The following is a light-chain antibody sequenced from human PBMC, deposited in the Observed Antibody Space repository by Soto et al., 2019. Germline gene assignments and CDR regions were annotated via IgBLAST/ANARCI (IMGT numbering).Light chain of an antibody. Sequence: EIALTQSPATLSLSPGERATLSCRASQTISNSLAWYQEKPGQAPRLLIYDSSNRATGIPPRFSGSGSGTDFTLDIRSIEPEDFAVYYCQQRTSWPPPTFGGGTRVEI. V-gene: IGKV3-11*01. CDR3: QQRTSWPPPT. CDR2: DSS. J-gene: IGKJ4*01. CDR1: QTISNS.